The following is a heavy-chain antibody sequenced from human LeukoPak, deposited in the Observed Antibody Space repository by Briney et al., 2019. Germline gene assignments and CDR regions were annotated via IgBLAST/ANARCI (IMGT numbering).Heavy chain of an antibody. CDR1: GFTFSSHG. CDR3: AKDDAWGRFYH. CDR2: SSSIGGRT. Sequence: PGGSLRLSCAASGFTFSSHGMNWVRQAPGKGLEWVSGSSSIGGRTYYADSVKGRFTVTRDNSRNTLHLQMNSLRVEDTGVYCCAKDDAWGRFYHWGQGTLVTVSS. D-gene: IGHD3-16*01. V-gene: IGHV3-23*01. J-gene: IGHJ1*01.